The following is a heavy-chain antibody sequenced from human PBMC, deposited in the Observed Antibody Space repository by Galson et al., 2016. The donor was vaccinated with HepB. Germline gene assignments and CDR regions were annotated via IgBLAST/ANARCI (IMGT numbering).Heavy chain of an antibody. D-gene: IGHD1-1*01. CDR2: ISTRRTT. CDR3: AKERLVRRIFDH. Sequence: SLRLSCAASGFVFSNFGLSWVRQAPGKGLEWVASISTRRTTYYSDSVQGRFTISRDNYHNTLYLQMNGLRAEDTAVYYCAKERLVRRIFDHWGQGTLLTVSS. CDR1: GFVFSNFG. V-gene: IGHV3-23*01. J-gene: IGHJ4*02.